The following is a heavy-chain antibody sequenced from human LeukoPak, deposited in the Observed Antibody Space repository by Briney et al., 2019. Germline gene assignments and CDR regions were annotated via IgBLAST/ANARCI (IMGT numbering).Heavy chain of an antibody. CDR1: GGSISSYY. D-gene: IGHD3-10*01. J-gene: IGHJ6*02. CDR2: IYYSGST. V-gene: IGHV4-59*01. Sequence: PSETLSLTCTVSGGSISSYYWSWIRQPPGKGLEWLGYIYYSGSTNFNPSLKSRVTISVDTSKNQFSLKLSSVTAADTAVYYCTRSGTMVRGVPLETPYYYYYGMDVWGQGTTVTVSS. CDR3: TRSGTMVRGVPLETPYYYYYGMDV.